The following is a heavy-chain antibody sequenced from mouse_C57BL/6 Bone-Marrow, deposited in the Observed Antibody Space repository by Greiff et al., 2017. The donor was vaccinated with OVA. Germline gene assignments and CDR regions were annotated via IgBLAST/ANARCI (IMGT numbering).Heavy chain of an antibody. J-gene: IGHJ3*01. Sequence: VQLQQSGPELVKPGASVKISCKASGYSFTDYNMNWVKQSHGKSLEWIGVINPNYGTTSYNQKFKGQATLTVDHASSTAYMQLNSLTSEDSSVYYCARSITTVVAGYWGQGTLVTVSA. CDR2: INPNYGTT. CDR3: ARSITTVVAGY. CDR1: GYSFTDYN. V-gene: IGHV1-39*01. D-gene: IGHD1-1*01.